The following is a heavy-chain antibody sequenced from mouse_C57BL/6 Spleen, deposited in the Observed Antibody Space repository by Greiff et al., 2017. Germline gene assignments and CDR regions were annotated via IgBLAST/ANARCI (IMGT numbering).Heavy chain of an antibody. CDR1: GFPFPDYS. CDR2: IRNKANGYTT. V-gene: IGHV7-3*01. Sequence: EVMLVESGGGLVQPGGSLRLSCAASGFPFPDYSLSLFRQPPGKALEWLGFIRNKANGYTTEYSASVKGRFTISRDNSQSILYLQMNALRAEDSATYYCARYTDYDYYWYFDVWGTGTTVTVSS. D-gene: IGHD2-4*01. J-gene: IGHJ1*03. CDR3: ARYTDYDYYWYFDV.